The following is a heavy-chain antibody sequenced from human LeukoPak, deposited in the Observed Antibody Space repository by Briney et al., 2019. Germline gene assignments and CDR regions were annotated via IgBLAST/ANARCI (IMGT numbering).Heavy chain of an antibody. J-gene: IGHJ4*02. V-gene: IGHV3-48*03. CDR3: ARDGRFDYSSSLYLDY. D-gene: IGHD6-6*01. CDR1: GFTFRSYA. Sequence: PGGSLRLSCAASGFTFRSYAMNWVRQAPGKGLEWVSYIGNSGNTIYYADSVKGRFTISRDNAKNSLYLQMSSLRAEDTAVYYCARDGRFDYSSSLYLDYWGQGTLVTVSS. CDR2: IGNSGNTI.